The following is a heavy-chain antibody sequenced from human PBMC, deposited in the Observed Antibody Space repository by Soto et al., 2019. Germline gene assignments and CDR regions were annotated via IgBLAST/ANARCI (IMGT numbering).Heavy chain of an antibody. Sequence: SVKVSCKASGGTFSSYAISWVRQAPGQGLEWMGGIIPIFGTANYAQKFQGRVTITADESTSTAYMELSSLRSEDTAVYYCARPGIAAAGKIYYYYGMDVWGQGTTVTVSS. J-gene: IGHJ6*02. CDR1: GGTFSSYA. D-gene: IGHD6-13*01. V-gene: IGHV1-69*13. CDR3: ARPGIAAAGKIYYYYGMDV. CDR2: IIPIFGTA.